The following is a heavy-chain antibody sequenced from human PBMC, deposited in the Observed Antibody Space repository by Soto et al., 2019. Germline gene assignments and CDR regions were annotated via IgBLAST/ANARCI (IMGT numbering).Heavy chain of an antibody. J-gene: IGHJ6*02. CDR2: IYSNGDT. CDR3: ARDPPGIAAAGGG. V-gene: IGHV3-66*01. CDR1: GITVSNNY. D-gene: IGHD6-13*01. Sequence: EVQLVESGGGLVQPGGSLRLSCAASGITVSNNYMSWVRQAPGKGLECVSLIYSNGDTRYAGSVKGRFTISRDNSKNTVYLQMNSLRAEDTAVYYCARDPPGIAAAGGGWGQGTTVTVSS.